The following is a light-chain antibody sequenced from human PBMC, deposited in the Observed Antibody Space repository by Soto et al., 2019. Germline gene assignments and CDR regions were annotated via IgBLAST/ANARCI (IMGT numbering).Light chain of an antibody. CDR1: SGSIASNY. V-gene: IGLV6-57*04. CDR2: EDN. CDR3: QSYDSGVV. J-gene: IGLJ2*01. Sequence: LTQPHSVSESPGKTVTISCTRSSGSIASNYVQWYQQRPGSAPTTVIYEDNQRPSGVPDRFSGSIDSSSNSASLTISGLKTEDEADYYCQSYDSGVVFGGGTKVTVL.